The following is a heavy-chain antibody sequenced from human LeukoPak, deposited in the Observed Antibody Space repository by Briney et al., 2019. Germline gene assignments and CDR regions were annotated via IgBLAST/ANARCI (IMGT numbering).Heavy chain of an antibody. D-gene: IGHD2-2*01. V-gene: IGHV3-7*01. CDR2: IKQDGSEK. CDR1: GFTFSSYW. J-gene: IGHJ6*02. CDR3: AREDIVVVPAADYYYYGMDV. Sequence: GGSLRLSCAASGFTFSSYWMSWVRQAPGKGLEWVAHIKQDGSEKYYVDSVKGRFTISRDNAKNSLYLQMNSLRAEDTAVYYCAREDIVVVPAADYYYYGMDVWGQGTTVTVSS.